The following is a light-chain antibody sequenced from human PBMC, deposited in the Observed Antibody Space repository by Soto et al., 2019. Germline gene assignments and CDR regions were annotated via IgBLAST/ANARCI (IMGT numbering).Light chain of an antibody. V-gene: IGKV1-5*01. CDR2: DAS. CDR1: RFISSY. J-gene: IGKJ1*01. Sequence: DIQMTQSPSTLSASVGDRVTITCRASRFISSYLAWYQQKPGKAPKLLIYDASTLESGVPSRFSGSGSGREFTLTVSGLQPDDFATYYCQQYNSFSTRTFGQGTKVDI. CDR3: QQYNSFSTRT.